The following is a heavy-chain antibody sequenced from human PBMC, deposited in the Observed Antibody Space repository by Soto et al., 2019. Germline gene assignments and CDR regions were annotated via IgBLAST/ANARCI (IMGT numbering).Heavy chain of an antibody. Sequence: QVQLQESGPGLVKPSQTLSLTCTVSGGSISSGGYYWSWIRQHPGKGLEWIGYIYYSGNTYYSPSLESRVTISEGTSRNQFSLKLSSVTAADTAVYYCARATYYYDSSGYSDRVLDYWGQGTLVTVSS. D-gene: IGHD3-22*01. J-gene: IGHJ4*02. CDR2: IYYSGNT. CDR3: ARATYYYDSSGYSDRVLDY. CDR1: GGSISSGGYY. V-gene: IGHV4-31*03.